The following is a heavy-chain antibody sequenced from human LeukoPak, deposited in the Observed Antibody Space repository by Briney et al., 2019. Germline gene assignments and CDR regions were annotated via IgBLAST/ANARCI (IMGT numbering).Heavy chain of an antibody. D-gene: IGHD4-17*01. CDR2: IYYSGST. CDR3: ARAGDYGDYVGWFDP. CDR1: GGSISSYY. Sequence: SETLSLTCTVSGGSISSYYWSWIRQPPGKGLEGIGYIYYSGSTNYNPSLKSRVTMSVDTSKKQFSLKLTSVTAADTAVYYCARAGDYGDYVGWFDPWGQGTLVTVSS. V-gene: IGHV4-59*12. J-gene: IGHJ5*02.